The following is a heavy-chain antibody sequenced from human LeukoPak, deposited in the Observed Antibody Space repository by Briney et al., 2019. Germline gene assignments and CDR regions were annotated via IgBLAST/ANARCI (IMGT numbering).Heavy chain of an antibody. Sequence: SETLSLTCTVSGGSVSSGRYYWGWIRLPPGRGLGWIGYFYYSVRTNNNPSLKSRVTISVDTSKNQFSLNLSSVTAADTAMYYCARDRLGAAADYFDYWGQGTLVTVSS. CDR1: GGSVSSGRYY. CDR3: ARDRLGAAADYFDY. V-gene: IGHV4-61*01. D-gene: IGHD6-13*01. J-gene: IGHJ4*02. CDR2: FYYSVRT.